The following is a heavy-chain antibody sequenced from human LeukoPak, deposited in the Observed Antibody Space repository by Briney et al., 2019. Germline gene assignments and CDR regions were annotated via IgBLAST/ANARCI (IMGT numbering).Heavy chain of an antibody. V-gene: IGHV4-34*01. D-gene: IGHD6-13*01. J-gene: IGHJ4*02. CDR1: GGSFSGYY. CDR2: INHSGST. Sequence: SETLSLTCAVYGGSFSGYYWSWIRQPPGKGLEWIGEINHSGSTNYSPSLKSRVTISVDTSKNQFSLKLSSVTAADTAVYYCARGRGISAAGRVPFDYWGQGTLVTVSS. CDR3: ARGRGISAAGRVPFDY.